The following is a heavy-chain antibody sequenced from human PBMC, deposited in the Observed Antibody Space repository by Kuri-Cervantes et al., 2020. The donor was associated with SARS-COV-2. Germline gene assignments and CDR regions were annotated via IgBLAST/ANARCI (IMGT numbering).Heavy chain of an antibody. Sequence: GESLKISCAASGFTFSSYSVNWVRQAPGKGLEWVSYISSSSSTIYYADSVKGRFTISRDNAKNSLYLQMNSLRDEDTAVYYCARGSYYGSGNFDYWGQGTLVTVSS. CDR1: GFTFSSYS. CDR2: ISSSSSTI. V-gene: IGHV3-48*02. CDR3: ARGSYYGSGNFDY. J-gene: IGHJ4*02. D-gene: IGHD3-10*01.